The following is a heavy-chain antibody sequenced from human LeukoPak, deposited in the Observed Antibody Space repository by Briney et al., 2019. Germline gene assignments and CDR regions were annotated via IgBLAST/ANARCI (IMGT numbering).Heavy chain of an antibody. CDR2: IWDDGTNN. CDR3: ARDWSRGNSGYVDH. Sequence: GGSLRLSCAGSGFTFSSYGMHWVRQAPGKGLEWVAVIWDDGTNNYYAGSVKGRFTVSRDNSMNTLYLQVNSLTAEDTAVYYCARDWSRGNSGYVDHWGQGTLVTVSS. V-gene: IGHV3-33*01. D-gene: IGHD5-12*01. CDR1: GFTFSSYG. J-gene: IGHJ4*02.